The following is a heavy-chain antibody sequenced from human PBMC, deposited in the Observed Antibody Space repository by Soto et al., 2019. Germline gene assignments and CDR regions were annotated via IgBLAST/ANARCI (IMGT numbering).Heavy chain of an antibody. V-gene: IGHV3-33*01. CDR1: GFTFSSYG. D-gene: IGHD2-8*02. J-gene: IGHJ6*02. Sequence: GGSLRLSCAASGFTFSSYGMHWFRQAPGKGLEWVAVNKYYADSVKGRFTISRDNSKNTLYLQMNSLRAEDTAVYYCARAGGSAAHYYYYGMDVWGQGTTVTVSS. CDR2: NK. CDR3: ARAGGSAAHYYYYGMDV.